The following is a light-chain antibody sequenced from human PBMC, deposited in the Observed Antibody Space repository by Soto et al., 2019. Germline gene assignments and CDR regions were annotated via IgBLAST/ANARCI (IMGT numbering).Light chain of an antibody. J-gene: IGLJ2*01. CDR3: GTWDSSLSAL. V-gene: IGLV1-51*01. CDR1: SSNIGNNY. Sequence: QSVLTQPPSVSAAPGQKVTISCSGSSSNIGNNYVSWYQHLPGTAPKLLIYDNNKRPSGIPDRFSGSKSGTSATLVITGLQTGDEADYYCGTWDSSLSALFGGGTKVTVL. CDR2: DNN.